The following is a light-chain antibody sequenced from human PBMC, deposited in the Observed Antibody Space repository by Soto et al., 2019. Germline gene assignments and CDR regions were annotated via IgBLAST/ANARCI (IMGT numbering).Light chain of an antibody. Sequence: DVQTTLTPSRLSASLGDRVILTCLASQSIGNWLAWYQQKPGKAPKLLIYKASTLKSGVPSRFSGSGSGTDFTLTIISLQPEDFATYYCQQLNCYTLTFGQGTRLEIK. CDR3: QQLNCYTLT. J-gene: IGKJ5*01. CDR2: KAS. V-gene: IGKV1-5*03. CDR1: QSIGNW.